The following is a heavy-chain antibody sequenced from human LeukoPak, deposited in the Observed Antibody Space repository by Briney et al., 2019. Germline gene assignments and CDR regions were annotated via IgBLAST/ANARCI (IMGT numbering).Heavy chain of an antibody. CDR2: IKQDGSEK. J-gene: IGHJ5*02. V-gene: IGHV3-7*01. CDR3: ARNVWGSYRRLNWFDP. Sequence: GGSLRLSCAASGFTFSSYWMSWVRQAPGKGLEWVANIKQDGSEKYYVDSVKGRFTISRDNAKNSLYLQMNSLRAEDTAVYYCARNVWGSYRRLNWFDPWGQGTLVTVSS. CDR1: GFTFSSYW. D-gene: IGHD3-16*02.